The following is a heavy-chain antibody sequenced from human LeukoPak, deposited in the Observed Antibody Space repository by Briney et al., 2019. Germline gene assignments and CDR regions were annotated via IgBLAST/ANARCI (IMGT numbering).Heavy chain of an antibody. V-gene: IGHV1-69*05. CDR1: GGTFSSYA. CDR3: ARVPGLYYYDSSGYSTIDI. Sequence: GASVKVSCKASGGTFSSYAISWVRQAPGQGLEWMGRIIPIFGTANYAQKFQGRATITTDESTSTAYMELSSLRSEDTAVYYCARVPGLYYYDSSGYSTIDIWGQGTMVTVSS. J-gene: IGHJ3*02. CDR2: IIPIFGTA. D-gene: IGHD3-22*01.